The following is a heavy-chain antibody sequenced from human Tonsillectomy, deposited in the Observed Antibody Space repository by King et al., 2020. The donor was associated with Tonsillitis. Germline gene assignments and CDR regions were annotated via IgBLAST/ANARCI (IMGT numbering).Heavy chain of an antibody. Sequence: VQLVESGGGLVQPGGSLRLSCAGSGFNLSSSWMHWVRHAPGKGLLWVSRINYDGSGTSYADSVKGRFTISRDTAKNTLYLQMNSLRAEDTAVYYCTSGAYGGNCFGVSWGQGAMVTVSS. CDR2: INYDGSGT. CDR1: GFNLSSSW. CDR3: TSGAYGGNCFGVS. J-gene: IGHJ3*01. D-gene: IGHD4-23*01. V-gene: IGHV3-74*01.